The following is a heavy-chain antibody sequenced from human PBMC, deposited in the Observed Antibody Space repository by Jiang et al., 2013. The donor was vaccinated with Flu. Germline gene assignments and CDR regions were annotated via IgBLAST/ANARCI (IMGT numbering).Heavy chain of an antibody. CDR1: GGSVGSATYF. J-gene: IGHJ4*01. D-gene: IGHD1-26*01. CDR2: VSNSGDT. CDR3: ARSRSPLVGAPFDY. Sequence: GPGLVKTSETLSLTCTVSGGSVGSATYFWNWIRQPPGKGLAWVGYVSNSGDTNYNPSLMSRVTISLDTSNNHFSLRLSSVTAVDTALYFCARSRSPLVGAPFDY. V-gene: IGHV4-61*03.